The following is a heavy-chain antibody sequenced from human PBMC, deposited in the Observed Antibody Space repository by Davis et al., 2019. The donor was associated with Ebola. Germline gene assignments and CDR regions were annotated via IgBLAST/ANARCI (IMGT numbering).Heavy chain of an antibody. J-gene: IGHJ4*02. V-gene: IGHV3-53*01. CDR2: IYSGGIT. Sequence: GGSLKISCAASGCNVSSKYMSWVRQAPGKGLEWVSVIYSGGITYYADSVKGRFTISRDNSKNTLYLEMNSLRAEDTAVYYCVVGATSYYFDYWGQGTLVTVSS. CDR1: GCNVSSKY. D-gene: IGHD1-26*01. CDR3: VVGATSYYFDY.